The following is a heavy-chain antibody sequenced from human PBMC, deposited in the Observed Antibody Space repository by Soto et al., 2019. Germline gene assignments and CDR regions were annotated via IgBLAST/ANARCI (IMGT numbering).Heavy chain of an antibody. CDR3: AREDPVDPSFDY. CDR2: ISYDGSNK. J-gene: IGHJ4*02. CDR1: GFTFSSYA. V-gene: IGHV3-30-3*01. Sequence: QVQLVESGGGVVQPGRSLRLSCAASGFTFSSYAMHWVRQAPGKGLEWVAVISYDGSNKYYADSVKGRFTISRDNSKNTLYLQMNSLRAEDTAVYYCAREDPVDPSFDYWGQGTLVTVSS.